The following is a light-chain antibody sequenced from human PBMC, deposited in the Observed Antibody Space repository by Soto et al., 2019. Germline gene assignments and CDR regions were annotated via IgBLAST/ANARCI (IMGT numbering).Light chain of an antibody. V-gene: IGKV3-11*01. CDR2: DAS. Sequence: EIVLTQSPATLSLSPGARATLSCRASQSVSSYLAWYQQKPGQAPRLLIYDASNRATGIPARFSGCGSGTDFTLTISSLEPEDFAVYYCQQRSNWPPGYTFGQGTKLEIK. J-gene: IGKJ2*01. CDR3: QQRSNWPPGYT. CDR1: QSVSSY.